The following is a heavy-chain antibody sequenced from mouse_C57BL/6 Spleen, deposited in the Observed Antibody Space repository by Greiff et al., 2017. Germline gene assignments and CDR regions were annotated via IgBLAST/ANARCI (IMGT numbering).Heavy chain of an antibody. Sequence: QVHVKQPGAELVKPGASVKMSCKASGYTFTSYWITWVKQRPGQGLEWIGDIYPGSGSTNYNEKFKSKATLTVDTSSSTAYMQLSSLTSEDSAVYYCAREGENLYSNYVDYWGQGTTLTVSS. V-gene: IGHV1-55*01. J-gene: IGHJ2*01. CDR2: IYPGSGST. CDR3: AREGENLYSNYVDY. CDR1: GYTFTSYW. D-gene: IGHD2-5*01.